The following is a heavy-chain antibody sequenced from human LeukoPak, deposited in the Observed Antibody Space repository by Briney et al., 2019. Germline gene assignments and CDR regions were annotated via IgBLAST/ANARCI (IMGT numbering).Heavy chain of an antibody. D-gene: IGHD6-19*01. CDR2: ISYDGSNK. Sequence: GGSLRLSCAASGFTFSSYAMHWVRQAPGKGLEWVAVISYDGSNKYYADSVKGRFTISRDNSKNTLYLQMNSLRAEDTAVYYCARDHHSGCYDYWGQGTLVTVSS. V-gene: IGHV3-30*04. CDR3: ARDHHSGCYDY. CDR1: GFTFSSYA. J-gene: IGHJ4*02.